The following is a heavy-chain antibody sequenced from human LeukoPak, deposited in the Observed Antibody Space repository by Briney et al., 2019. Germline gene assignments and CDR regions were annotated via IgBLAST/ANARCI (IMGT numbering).Heavy chain of an antibody. D-gene: IGHD2-2*02. CDR2: MYPGDSDT. J-gene: IGHJ4*02. Sequence: GESLKISCQGSGYRFTNYWIGWVRQMPGKGLEWMGIMYPGDSDTRYSPSFQGQVTISADKSIGTAYLQWSSLKASDTAMYYCATGGDSSTSCYRCFNYWGQGTLVTVSS. V-gene: IGHV5-51*01. CDR3: ATGGDSSTSCYRCFNY. CDR1: GYRFTNYW.